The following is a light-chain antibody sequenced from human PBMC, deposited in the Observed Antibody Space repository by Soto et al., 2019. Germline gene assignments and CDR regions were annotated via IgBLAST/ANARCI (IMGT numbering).Light chain of an antibody. Sequence: DFQMTQSPSTLSASVGDRVTITCRASQSISIWLAWYQQKPGKAPKFLIYDASSLESGVPSRFSGSGSGTEFTLTISSLQPDDFATYYCQQYNSSSWTFGQGTKVDIK. J-gene: IGKJ1*01. CDR2: DAS. V-gene: IGKV1-5*01. CDR1: QSISIW. CDR3: QQYNSSSWT.